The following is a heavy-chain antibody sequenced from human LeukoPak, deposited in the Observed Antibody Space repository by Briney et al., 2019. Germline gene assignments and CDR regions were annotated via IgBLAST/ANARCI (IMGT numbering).Heavy chain of an antibody. J-gene: IGHJ6*03. CDR1: GYTFIDYQ. V-gene: IGHV1-18*04. Sequence: ASVKVSCKTSGYTFIDYQMFWVRQAPGQGLEWMGWISAYNGNTNYAQKLQGRVTMTTDTSTSTAYMELRSLRSDDTAVYYCARDVALRFLEWPHMDVWGKGTTVTVSS. CDR3: ARDVALRFLEWPHMDV. CDR2: ISAYNGNT. D-gene: IGHD3-3*01.